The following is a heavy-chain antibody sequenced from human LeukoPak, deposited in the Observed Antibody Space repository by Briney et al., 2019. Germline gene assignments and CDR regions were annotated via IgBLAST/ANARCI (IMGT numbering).Heavy chain of an antibody. CDR2: IGTAGDT. J-gene: IGHJ4*02. CDR3: ARAVGSSSAY. D-gene: IGHD6-6*01. Sequence: GGSLRLSCAAAGFTFSRYDMDWVRQATGKGLEWVSAIGTAGDTYYPGSATDRFTISRENVNNSLFLQMNSLRVEDTAVYYWARAVGSSSAYWGQGTLVTVSS. V-gene: IGHV3-13*01. CDR1: GFTFSRYD.